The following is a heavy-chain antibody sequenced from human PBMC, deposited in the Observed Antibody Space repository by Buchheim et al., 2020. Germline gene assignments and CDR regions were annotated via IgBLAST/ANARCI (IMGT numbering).Heavy chain of an antibody. Sequence: EVQLVESGGGLVKPGGSLRLSCAASGFTFSDFSMNWVRQAPGKGLEWVSSLTTGSSYVYYADSVKGRFTISRDNAKNSLYLQMNSLRAEDTALYYCARARGGDLYYDMDVWGQGTT. CDR1: GFTFSDFS. J-gene: IGHJ6*02. CDR2: LTTGSSYV. D-gene: IGHD2-21*02. CDR3: ARARGGDLYYDMDV. V-gene: IGHV3-21*01.